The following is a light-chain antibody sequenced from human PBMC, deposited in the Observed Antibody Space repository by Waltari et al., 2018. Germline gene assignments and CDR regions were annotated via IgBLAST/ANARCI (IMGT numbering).Light chain of an antibody. V-gene: IGKV1-5*01. Sequence: DIQMTQSPSPLSASVGDRVTITCRASQNINTYLAWYQPKPGKAPKLLIYGGSTLESGVPLRFSGSGSGTEFTLTISSLQPDDFATYYCQRYNSYSNTFGQGTKLEIK. CDR2: GGS. J-gene: IGKJ2*01. CDR3: QRYNSYSNT. CDR1: QNINTY.